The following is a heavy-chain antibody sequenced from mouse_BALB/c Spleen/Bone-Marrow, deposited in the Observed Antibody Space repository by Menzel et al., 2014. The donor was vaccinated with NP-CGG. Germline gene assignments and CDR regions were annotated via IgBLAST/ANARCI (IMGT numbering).Heavy chain of an antibody. Sequence: EVKLVESGGGLVQPGGSLKLSCTASGFTFSSYSMSWVRQSPEKRLEWVAYISNGGGSTYYPDAVEGRFTISRDNAKNSLYLQMSSLKSEDTAMYYCTRHGEVRRFYYALDYWGQGTSVTVSS. V-gene: IGHV5-12-2*01. CDR2: ISNGGGST. D-gene: IGHD2-14*01. CDR3: TRHGEVRRFYYALDY. J-gene: IGHJ4*01. CDR1: GFTFSSYS.